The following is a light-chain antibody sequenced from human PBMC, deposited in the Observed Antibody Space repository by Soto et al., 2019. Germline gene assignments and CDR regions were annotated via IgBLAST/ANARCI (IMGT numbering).Light chain of an antibody. J-gene: IGKJ5*01. CDR3: QHYGDSLSIT. Sequence: EIVLTQSPATLSLSPGERATLSCRASQSVSSHLAWYQQKPGQAPRLLIYDASNRATGIPARFSGRGSGTDFSLTISRLEPGDFAVYYCQHYGDSLSITFGQGTRLEIK. CDR2: DAS. CDR1: QSVSSH. V-gene: IGKV3-11*01.